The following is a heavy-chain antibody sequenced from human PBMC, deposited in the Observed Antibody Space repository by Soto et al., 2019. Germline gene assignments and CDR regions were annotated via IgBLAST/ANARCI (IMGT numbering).Heavy chain of an antibody. D-gene: IGHD2-2*01. V-gene: IGHV4-39*01. CDR2: IYYSGST. CDR1: GGSISSSSYY. J-gene: IGHJ6*02. Sequence: SETLSLTCTVSGGSISSSSYYRGWIRQPPGKGLEWIGSIYYSGSTYYNPSLKSRVTISVDTSKNQFSLKLSSVTAADTAVYYCARPCAFSSTSCIMGGMDVWVQGTTVTVSS. CDR3: ARPCAFSSTSCIMGGMDV.